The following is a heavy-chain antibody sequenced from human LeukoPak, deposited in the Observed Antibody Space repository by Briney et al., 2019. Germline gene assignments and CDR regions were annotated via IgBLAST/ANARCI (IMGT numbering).Heavy chain of an antibody. CDR1: GYTFTGYY. Sequence: ASVKVSCKASGYTFTGYYMHWVRQAPGQRLEWMGWINPNSGGTNYAQKFQGRVTMTRDTSISTAYMELSRLRSDDTAVYYCARPVVDCSGGSCSSHFDYWGQGTLVTVSS. V-gene: IGHV1-2*02. CDR2: INPNSGGT. D-gene: IGHD2-15*01. J-gene: IGHJ4*02. CDR3: ARPVVDCSGGSCSSHFDY.